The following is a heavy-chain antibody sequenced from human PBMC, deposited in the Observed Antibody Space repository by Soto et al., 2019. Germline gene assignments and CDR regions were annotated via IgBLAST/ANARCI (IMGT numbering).Heavy chain of an antibody. V-gene: IGHV4-59*01. CDR3: ARGLYYDFWSVPRYYYYMDV. D-gene: IGHD3-3*01. J-gene: IGHJ6*03. CDR1: GGSISSYY. CDR2: IYYSGST. Sequence: PSETLSLTCTVSGGSISSYYWSWIRQPPGKGLEWIGYIYYSGSTNYNPSLKSRVTISVDTSKNQFSLKLSSVTAADTAVYYCARGLYYDFWSVPRYYYYMDVWGKGTTVTVS.